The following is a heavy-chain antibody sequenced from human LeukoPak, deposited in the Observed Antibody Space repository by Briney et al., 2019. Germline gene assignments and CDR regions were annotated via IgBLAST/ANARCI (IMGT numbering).Heavy chain of an antibody. CDR1: GGTFSSYA. D-gene: IGHD1-1*01. J-gene: IGHJ5*02. CDR2: IIPILGIA. CDR3: ARGITTGTTAVGWGINNWFDP. Sequence: ASVKVSCKASGGTFSSYAISWVRQAPGQGLEWMGRIIPILGIANYAQKFQGRVTITADKSTSTAYVELSSLRSEDTAVYYCARGITTGTTAVGWGINNWFDPWGQGTLVTVSS. V-gene: IGHV1-69*04.